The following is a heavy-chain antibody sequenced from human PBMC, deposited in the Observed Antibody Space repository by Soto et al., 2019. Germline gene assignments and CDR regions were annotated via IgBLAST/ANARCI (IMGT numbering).Heavy chain of an antibody. D-gene: IGHD1-26*01. CDR2: IYYSGST. CDR3: ARGRGGGPFDD. CDR1: GSSISSGCYY. Sequence: SETLSLTCTVSGSSISSGCYYWSWIRQHPGKGLEWIGYIYYSGSTYYNPSLKSRVTISVDTSKNQFSLKLTSVTAADTAVYYCARGRGGGPFDDWGQGTLVTVSS. V-gene: IGHV4-31*03. J-gene: IGHJ4*02.